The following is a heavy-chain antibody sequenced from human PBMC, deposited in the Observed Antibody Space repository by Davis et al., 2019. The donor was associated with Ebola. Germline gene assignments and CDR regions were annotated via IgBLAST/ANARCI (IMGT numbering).Heavy chain of an antibody. J-gene: IGHJ4*02. CDR3: ARGGETRLEY. CDR2: VSASGDIT. CDR1: GFSFSYYA. V-gene: IGHV3-23*01. D-gene: IGHD3-16*01. Sequence: PGGSLRLSCAASGFSFSYYAMTWVRQAPGKGLDWVSYVSASGDITYYADSVKGRFTISRGNSKNTLSLQMNSLRAEDTAVYYCARGGETRLEYWGQGTLVTVSS.